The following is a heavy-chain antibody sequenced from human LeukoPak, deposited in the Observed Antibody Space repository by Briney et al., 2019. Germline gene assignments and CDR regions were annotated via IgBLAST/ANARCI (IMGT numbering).Heavy chain of an antibody. CDR1: VFSVRTNF. D-gene: IGHD6-13*01. CDR3: AKGGYSSSWYSSYYFDY. V-gene: IGHV3-53*01. CDR2: IFTGGGT. Sequence: GGSLRLSCAVSVFSVRTNFMSWVRQAPGKGLEWVSVIFTGGGTDHADSVKGRFTISRDNSKNTLYLQMNSLRAEDTAVYYCAKGGYSSSWYSSYYFDYWGQGTLVTVSS. J-gene: IGHJ4*02.